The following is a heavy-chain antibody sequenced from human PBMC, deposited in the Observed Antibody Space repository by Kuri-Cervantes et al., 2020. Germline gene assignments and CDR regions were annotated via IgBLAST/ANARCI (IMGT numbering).Heavy chain of an antibody. J-gene: IGHJ5*02. Sequence: LSLTCAASGFTFSSYSMNWVRQAPGKGLEWVSYISSSSSTIYYADSVKGRFTISRDNAKNSLYLQMNSLRAEDTAVYYCARVGYDILTGSDNWFDPWGQGTLVTVSS. V-gene: IGHV3-48*01. D-gene: IGHD3-9*01. CDR3: ARVGYDILTGSDNWFDP. CDR1: GFTFSSYS. CDR2: ISSSSSTI.